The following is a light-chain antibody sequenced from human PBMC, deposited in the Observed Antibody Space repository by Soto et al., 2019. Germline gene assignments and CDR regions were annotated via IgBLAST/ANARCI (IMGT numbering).Light chain of an antibody. J-gene: IGKJ3*01. CDR2: GAS. CDR1: QSVSSSY. CDR3: QHYNNWPRIT. V-gene: IGKV3-15*01. Sequence: EIVLTQSPGTLSLSPGERATLSCRASQSVSSSYLAWYQQKPGQAPRLLIYGASTRATGVPARFSGSGSGTEFTLTISSLQSEDFSVYYCQHYNNWPRITFGPGTRVDIK.